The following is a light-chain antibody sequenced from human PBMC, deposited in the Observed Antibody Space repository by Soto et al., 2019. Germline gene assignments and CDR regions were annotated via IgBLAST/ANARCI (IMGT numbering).Light chain of an antibody. V-gene: IGLV1-51*01. CDR2: DND. CDR3: HVWDSGSAHHV. J-gene: IGLJ1*01. CDR1: SSNVEVNY. Sequence: QSVLTQPPSVSAAPGQRVTISCSGTSSNVEVNYVSWYQQLPGTAPKLLIYDNDKRPSGIPDRFSGSNSANTATLTISRVEAGDEADYYCHVWDSGSAHHVFGTGTKVTVL.